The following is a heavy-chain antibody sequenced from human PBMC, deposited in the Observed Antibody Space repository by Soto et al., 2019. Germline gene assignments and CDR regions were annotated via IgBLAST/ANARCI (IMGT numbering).Heavy chain of an antibody. D-gene: IGHD3-16*01. V-gene: IGHV3-30*18. CDR1: GFTFSSYG. CDR3: AKDWGGYYYGMDV. Sequence: GGSLRLSCAASGFTFSSYGMHWVRQAPGKGLEWVAVISYDGSNKYYADSVKGRFTISRDNSKNTLYLQMNSLRAEDTAVYYCAKDWGGYYYGMDVWGQGTTVTVSS. J-gene: IGHJ6*02. CDR2: ISYDGSNK.